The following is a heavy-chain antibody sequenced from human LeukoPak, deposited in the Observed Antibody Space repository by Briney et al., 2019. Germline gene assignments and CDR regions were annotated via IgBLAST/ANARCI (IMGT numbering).Heavy chain of an antibody. D-gene: IGHD3-3*01. J-gene: IGHJ6*03. V-gene: IGHV1-69*05. CDR2: LIPIFGTA. CDR3: ARVRYDFWSGLRGSGYYMDV. CDR1: GGTFSSYA. Sequence: GSSVKVSCKASGGTFSSYAISWVRQAPGQGLEWTGGLIPIFGTANYAQKFQGRVTITTDESTSTAYMELSSLRSEDTAVYYCARVRYDFWSGLRGSGYYMDVWGKGTTVTVSS.